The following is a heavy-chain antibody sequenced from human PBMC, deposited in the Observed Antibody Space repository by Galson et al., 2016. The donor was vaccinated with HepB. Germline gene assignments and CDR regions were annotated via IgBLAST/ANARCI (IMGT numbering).Heavy chain of an antibody. Sequence: SLRLSCAASGFDFSVSAMHWVRQASGKGLEWVGRIRGNAYSYATTYAASVTGRFTISRDDSKNKVYLQMNRLKTEDTAVYYCLRPVQGWGWFDPWGQGALVIVSS. J-gene: IGHJ5*02. CDR2: IRGNAYSYAT. CDR3: LRPVQGWGWFDP. CDR1: GFDFSVSA. V-gene: IGHV3-73*01. D-gene: IGHD3-16*01.